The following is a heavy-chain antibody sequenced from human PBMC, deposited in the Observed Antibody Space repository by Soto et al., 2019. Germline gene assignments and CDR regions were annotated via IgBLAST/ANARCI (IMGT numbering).Heavy chain of an antibody. Sequence: PSQTLSLTCAISVYSVSSNTASWNWISQSPSRGLEWLGRTYFRSKWYNDYAVSVKSRIIINPDTSNNQFSLQLNSVTPEDTAVYFCAKGDTIGTKNGYAFEPWGQGIMVTVSS. CDR1: VYSVSSNTAS. CDR3: AKGDTIGTKNGYAFEP. D-gene: IGHD5-12*01. J-gene: IGHJ5*02. V-gene: IGHV6-1*01. CDR2: TYFRSKWYN.